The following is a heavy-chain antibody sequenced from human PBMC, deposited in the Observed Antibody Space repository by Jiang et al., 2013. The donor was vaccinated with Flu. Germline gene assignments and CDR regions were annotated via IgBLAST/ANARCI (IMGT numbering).Heavy chain of an antibody. J-gene: IGHJ4*02. CDR3: AFGYCSGGSCYSFDY. D-gene: IGHD2-15*01. CDR2: ISSSSSSHI. CDR1: GISFSSYS. Sequence: QLLESGGGLVKPGGSLRLSCAASGISFSSYSMNWVRQAPGKGLEWVSSISSSSSSHIYYADSVKGRFTISRDNAKKSLYLQMNSLRAEDTAVYYCAFGYCSGGSCYSFDYWGQGTPVTVSS. V-gene: IGHV3-21*01.